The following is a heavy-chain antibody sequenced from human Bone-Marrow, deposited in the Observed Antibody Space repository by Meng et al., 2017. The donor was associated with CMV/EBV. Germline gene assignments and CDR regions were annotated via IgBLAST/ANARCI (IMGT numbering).Heavy chain of an antibody. CDR1: GYTFTSYY. D-gene: IGHD2-2*02. V-gene: IGHV1-46*01. CDR2: INPSGGST. CDR3: ARVRISDIVVVPAAIGGYYYGMDV. Sequence: SVKVSCKASGYTFTSYYMHWVRQAPGQGLEWMGIINPSGGSTSYAQKFQGRVTMTRDTSTSTVYMELSSLRSEDTAVYYCARVRISDIVVVPAAIGGYYYGMDVWGQGTTVTVSS. J-gene: IGHJ6*02.